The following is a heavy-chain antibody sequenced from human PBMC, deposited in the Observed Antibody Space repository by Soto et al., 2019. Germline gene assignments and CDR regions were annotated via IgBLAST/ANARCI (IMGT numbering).Heavy chain of an antibody. D-gene: IGHD2-21*02. Sequence: QVQLQESGPGLVKPSQTLSLTCTVSGDSISSGGYYWTWIRQHPGKGLEWIGYIYYSGSTYYNPSLKSRVTISLDTSKNQFSLKLTSVTAADTAVYYCARAPRIGVTATGVDHWGQGTLVTVSS. CDR3: ARAPRIGVTATGVDH. CDR1: GDSISSGGYY. J-gene: IGHJ4*02. V-gene: IGHV4-31*03. CDR2: IYYSGST.